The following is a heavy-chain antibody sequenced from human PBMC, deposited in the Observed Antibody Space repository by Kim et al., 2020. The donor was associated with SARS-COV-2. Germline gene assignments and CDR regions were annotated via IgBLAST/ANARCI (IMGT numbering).Heavy chain of an antibody. Sequence: YYADSVKGRFTIARGNAKNSLYLQMNSRRAEDTAVYYCARDRRLDLALDYWGQGTLVTVSS. J-gene: IGHJ4*02. D-gene: IGHD6-19*01. V-gene: IGHV3-11*04. CDR3: ARDRRLDLALDY.